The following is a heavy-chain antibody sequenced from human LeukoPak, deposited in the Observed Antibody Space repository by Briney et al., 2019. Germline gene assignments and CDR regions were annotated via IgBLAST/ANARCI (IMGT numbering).Heavy chain of an antibody. Sequence: GASVTVSCKASGYTFTGYYMHWVRQAPGQGLEWMGWINPNSGGTNYAQKFQGRVTMTRDTSISTAYMELSRLRSDDTAVYYCARGPAYYYGSGSYWWSFDYWGQGTLVTVSS. D-gene: IGHD3-10*01. CDR3: ARGPAYYYGSGSYWWSFDY. J-gene: IGHJ4*02. V-gene: IGHV1-2*02. CDR1: GYTFTGYY. CDR2: INPNSGGT.